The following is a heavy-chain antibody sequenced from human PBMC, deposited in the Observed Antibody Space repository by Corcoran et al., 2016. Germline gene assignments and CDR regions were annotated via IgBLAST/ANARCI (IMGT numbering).Heavy chain of an antibody. CDR1: GGSISSYY. CDR2: IYYSGST. D-gene: IGHD4-17*01. Sequence: QVQLQESGPGLVKPSETLSLTCTVSGGSISSYYWSWIRQPPGKGLEWIGYIYYSGSTNYNPSLKSRVTISVDTSKNQFSLKLSSVTAAATAVYYCAREGWDYGDYDDAFDIWGQGTMVTVSS. CDR3: AREGWDYGDYDDAFDI. J-gene: IGHJ3*02. V-gene: IGHV4-59*01.